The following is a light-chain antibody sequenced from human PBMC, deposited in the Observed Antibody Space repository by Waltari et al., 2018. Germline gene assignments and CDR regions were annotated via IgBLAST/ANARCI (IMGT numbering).Light chain of an antibody. J-gene: IGKJ4*01. CDR2: AAS. V-gene: IGKV1-39*01. Sequence: DIQMTQSPSSLSASVRDRVSITCRASQNIDNYLNWYQQKQGKAPKLLIYAASTLQSGVPSRFSGSGSGTEFTLTISSLQPEDFANYYCQQSYSNSLTFGGGTRVEIK. CDR1: QNIDNY. CDR3: QQSYSNSLT.